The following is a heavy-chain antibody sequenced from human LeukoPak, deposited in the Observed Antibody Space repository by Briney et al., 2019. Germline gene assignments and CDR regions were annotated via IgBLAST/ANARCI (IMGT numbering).Heavy chain of an antibody. CDR2: IWYDGSNK. D-gene: IGHD2-15*01. CDR1: GFTFSSHH. CDR3: ARGYCSGGSCYSDY. J-gene: IGHJ4*02. V-gene: IGHV3-33*01. Sequence: GGSLRLSCAASGFTFSSHHMHWVRKAPGRGLEWVAVIWYDGSNKYYADSVKGRFTISRDDSKNTVYLQMNSLRAEDTAVYYCARGYCSGGSCYSDYWGQGTLVTVSS.